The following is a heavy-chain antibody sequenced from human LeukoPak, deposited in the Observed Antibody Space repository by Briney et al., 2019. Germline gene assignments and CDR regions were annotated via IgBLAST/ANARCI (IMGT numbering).Heavy chain of an antibody. CDR2: ISASSYYI. V-gene: IGHV3-21*01. D-gene: IGHD1-7*01. J-gene: IGHJ4*02. CDR1: GFTFSSYS. CDR3: ARDRLELGYQRSFDY. Sequence: GGSLRLSCAASGFTFSSYSMNWVRQAPGKGLEWVSSISASSYYIYYADSVKGRFTISRDNATNALYLQMNSLRAEDTAVYYCARDRLELGYQRSFDYWGQGTLVAVSS.